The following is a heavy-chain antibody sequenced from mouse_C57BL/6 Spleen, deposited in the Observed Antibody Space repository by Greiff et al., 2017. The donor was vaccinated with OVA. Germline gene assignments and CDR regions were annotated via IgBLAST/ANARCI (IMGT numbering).Heavy chain of an antibody. CDR1: GYTFTDYY. CDR3: ARTTGTGYFGV. J-gene: IGHJ1*03. CDR2: INPNNGGT. D-gene: IGHD4-1*01. V-gene: IGHV1-26*01. Sequence: EVQLQQSGPELVKPGASVKISCKASGYTFTDYYMNWVKQSPGKSLEWIGDINPNNGGTSYNQKFKGKATLTVDKSSSTAYMELRSLTSEDSAVYYCARTTGTGYFGVWGTGTTVTVSS.